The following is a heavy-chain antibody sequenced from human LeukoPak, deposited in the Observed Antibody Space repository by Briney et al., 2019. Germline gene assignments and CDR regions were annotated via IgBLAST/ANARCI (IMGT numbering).Heavy chain of an antibody. D-gene: IGHD5-18*01. Sequence: GGALRLSCAASGFTFSSDAMSCGRQAPGKGREWVSAISGSGGSTYYADSVKGRFTISRDNSKNTLYLQMNSLRAEDTAVYYCAKRITGYSYGCDYWGQGTLVTVSS. J-gene: IGHJ4*02. CDR2: ISGSGGST. CDR3: AKRITGYSYGCDY. V-gene: IGHV3-23*01. CDR1: GFTFSSDA.